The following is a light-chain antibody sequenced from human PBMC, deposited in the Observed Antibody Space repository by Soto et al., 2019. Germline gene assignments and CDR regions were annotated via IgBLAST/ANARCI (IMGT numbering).Light chain of an antibody. J-gene: IGKJ1*01. CDR2: DAS. V-gene: IGKV3-11*01. Sequence: EIVLTQSPGTLSLSPGERATLSCRASQSIRNFLAWYQQKPGQAPRLLIYDASNRATGIPPRFSGSGSGTDFTLAISGLEPEDLAVYYCQQRYNWPLTFGQGTKVDI. CDR1: QSIRNF. CDR3: QQRYNWPLT.